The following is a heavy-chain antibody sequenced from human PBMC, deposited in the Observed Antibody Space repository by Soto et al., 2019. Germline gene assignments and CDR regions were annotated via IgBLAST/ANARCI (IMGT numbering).Heavy chain of an antibody. D-gene: IGHD6-13*01. CDR1: GCSISSSSYY. CDR2: IYYSGST. J-gene: IGHJ5*02. V-gene: IGHV4-39*01. Sequence: SETLSLTCTVSGCSISSSSYYWCWILQPPGKGLEWIGSIYYSGSTYYNPSLKSRVTISVDASKNQFSLKLSSVTAADTAVYYCARRLIAAAGGWFDLRGQGTPVTVYS. CDR3: ARRLIAAAGGWFDL.